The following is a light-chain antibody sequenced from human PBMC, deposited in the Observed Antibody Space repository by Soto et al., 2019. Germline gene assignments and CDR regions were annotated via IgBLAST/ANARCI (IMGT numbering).Light chain of an antibody. J-gene: IGKJ1*01. CDR2: DAS. CDR1: QSVSSY. V-gene: IGKV3-11*01. Sequence: EIVLTQSPATLSLSPGERATLSCSASQSVSSYLAWYQQKHGQAPRLLIYDASDRATGIPARFSGSGSGTDFPLTISSLEPEDFAVYYCQQRSNWWTFGQGTKVDIK. CDR3: QQRSNWWT.